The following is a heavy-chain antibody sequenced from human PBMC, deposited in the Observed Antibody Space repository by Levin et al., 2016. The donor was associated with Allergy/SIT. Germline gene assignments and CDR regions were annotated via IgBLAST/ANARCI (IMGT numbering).Heavy chain of an antibody. V-gene: IGHV1-69*04. CDR1: GYTFTSQG. D-gene: IGHD3-22*01. J-gene: IGHJ4*02. CDR2: IIPILGIA. Sequence: SVKVSCKASGYTFTSQGISWVRQAPGQGLEWMGRIIPILGIANYAQKFQGRVTITADKSTSTAYMELSSLRSEDTAVYYCARDEDRDDSSGSVLGWGQGTLVTVSS. CDR3: ARDEDRDDSSGSVLG.